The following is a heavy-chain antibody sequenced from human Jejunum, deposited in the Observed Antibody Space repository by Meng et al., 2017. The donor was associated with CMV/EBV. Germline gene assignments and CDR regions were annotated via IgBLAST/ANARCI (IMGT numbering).Heavy chain of an antibody. D-gene: IGHD4-11*01. CDR1: TFSQYW. CDR3: ARDALTVSPYYYGMGV. V-gene: IGHV3-30*02. CDR2: IRHDGRST. Sequence: TFSQYWMHWVRQAPGKGLEWVANIRHDGRSTAYADSVQGRFTIPRDNSKSTLYLQMNSLRPDDTAVYYCARDALTVSPYYYGMGVWGQGTTVTVSS. J-gene: IGHJ6*02.